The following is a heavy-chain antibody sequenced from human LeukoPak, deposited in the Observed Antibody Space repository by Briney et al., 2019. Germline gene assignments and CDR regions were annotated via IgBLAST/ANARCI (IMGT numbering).Heavy chain of an antibody. CDR2: IYYSGST. CDR3: ARDRGRWPHYAFDI. J-gene: IGHJ3*02. CDR1: GGSISSSSYY. Sequence: PSETLSLTCTVSGGSISSSSYYWGWIRQPPGKGLEWIGSIYYSGSTYYNPSLKSRVTISVDTSKNQFSLKLSSVTAADTAVYYCARDRGRWPHYAFDIWGHGTMVTVSS. D-gene: IGHD3-10*01. V-gene: IGHV4-39*07.